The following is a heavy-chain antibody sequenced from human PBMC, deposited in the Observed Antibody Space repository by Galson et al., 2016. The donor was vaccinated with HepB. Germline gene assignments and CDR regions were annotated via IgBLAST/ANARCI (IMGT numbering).Heavy chain of an antibody. Sequence: SLRLSCAVSGFTFRNYGMHWVRQAPGKGLEWVAFISHDGNINSTSGSAKGRFTISRDDSKNTLYLQMNGLSSEDTAVYYCTKDRALGYNLMNGYYFDYWGQGTHVTVSS. CDR1: GFTFRNYG. CDR2: ISHDGNI. V-gene: IGHV3-30*18. CDR3: TKDRALGYNLMNGYYFDY. J-gene: IGHJ4*02. D-gene: IGHD3-9*01.